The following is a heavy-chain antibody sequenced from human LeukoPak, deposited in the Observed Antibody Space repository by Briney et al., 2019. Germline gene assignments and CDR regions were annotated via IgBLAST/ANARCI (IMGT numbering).Heavy chain of an antibody. CDR1: GYTFTSYY. Sequence: GGSLRLSCAASGYTFTSYYMHWVRQAPGQGLEWMGIINPSGGSTSYAQKFQGRVTMTRDTSTSTVYMELSSLRSEDTAVYYCARGSSVTHPADYWGQGTLVTVSS. V-gene: IGHV1-46*01. CDR2: INPSGGST. CDR3: ARGSSVTHPADY. J-gene: IGHJ4*02.